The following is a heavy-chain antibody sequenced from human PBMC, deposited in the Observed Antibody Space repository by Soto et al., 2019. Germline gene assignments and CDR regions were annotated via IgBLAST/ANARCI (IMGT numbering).Heavy chain of an antibody. D-gene: IGHD5-18*01. J-gene: IGHJ4*02. CDR1: GGSFSGYY. Sequence: QVQLQQWGAGLLKPSETLSLTCAVSGGSFSGYYWSWIRQPPGKGLEWIGEINHSGSTNYNPSLKRRATTSVDTSKNQFSLKLSAVTAAATAVYYCGRVSRGYSYGSVFDYWGQGTLVTVSS. CDR3: GRVSRGYSYGSVFDY. CDR2: INHSGST. V-gene: IGHV4-34*01.